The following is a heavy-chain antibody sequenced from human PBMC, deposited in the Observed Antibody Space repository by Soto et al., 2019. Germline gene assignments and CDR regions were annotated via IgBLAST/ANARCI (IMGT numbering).Heavy chain of an antibody. J-gene: IGHJ5*02. V-gene: IGHV1-46*01. CDR1: GYTFTSYY. D-gene: IGHD6-13*01. CDR2: INPSGGST. Sequence: ASVKVSCKASGYTFTSYYMHWVRQAPGQGLEWMGIINPSGGSTNYAQKLQGRVTMTTDTSTSTAYMELRSLRSDDTAVYYCARGIIADASFDPWGKGTLVTVSS. CDR3: ARGIIADASFDP.